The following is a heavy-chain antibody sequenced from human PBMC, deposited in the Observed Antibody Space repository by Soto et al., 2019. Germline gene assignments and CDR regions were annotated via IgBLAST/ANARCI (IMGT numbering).Heavy chain of an antibody. V-gene: IGHV1-18*01. CDR2: ISAYNGNT. D-gene: IGHD2-21*02. CDR1: GYTFTSYG. Sequence: QVQLVQSGAEVKKPGASVKVSCKASGYTFTSYGISWVRQAPGQGLEWMGWISAYNGNTNYAQKLQGRVTMTTDTSTGTAYMALRSLGSDDTAVYYCARDRRGSAVVTPGGGGMDVWGQGTTVTVSS. CDR3: ARDRRGSAVVTPGGGGMDV. J-gene: IGHJ6*02.